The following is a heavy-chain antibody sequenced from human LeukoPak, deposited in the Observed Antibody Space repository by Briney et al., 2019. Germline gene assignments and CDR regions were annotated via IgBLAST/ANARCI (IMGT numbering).Heavy chain of an antibody. J-gene: IGHJ4*02. Sequence: GGSLRLSCAASGFTFSNYWMHWVRQAPGKGLVWVSRINSDGSSTSYADSVKGRFTISRDNAKNSLYLEMSSLRVEDTAVYFCARLRSLDKWGQGTLVTVS. CDR3: ARLRSLDK. CDR2: INSDGSST. CDR1: GFTFSNYW. V-gene: IGHV3-74*01. D-gene: IGHD5-24*01.